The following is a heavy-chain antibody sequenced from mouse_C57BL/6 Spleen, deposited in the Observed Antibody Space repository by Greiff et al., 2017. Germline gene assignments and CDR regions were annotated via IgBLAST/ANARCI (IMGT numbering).Heavy chain of an antibody. CDR3: AREGELGRYYFDY. V-gene: IGHV1-64*01. D-gene: IGHD4-1*01. CDR2: IHPNSGST. J-gene: IGHJ2*01. CDR1: GYTFTSYW. Sequence: QVQLKQPGAELVKPGASVKLSCKASGYTFTSYWMHWVKQRPGQGLEWIGMIHPNSGSTNYNEKFKSKATLTVDTSSSTAYMQLSSLTSEDSAVYYCAREGELGRYYFDYWGQGTTLTVSS.